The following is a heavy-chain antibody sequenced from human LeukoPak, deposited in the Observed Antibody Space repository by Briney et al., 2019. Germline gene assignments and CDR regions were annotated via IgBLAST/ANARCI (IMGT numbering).Heavy chain of an antibody. D-gene: IGHD6-19*01. Sequence: PGGSLRLSCAASGFTFSSYSMNWVRQAPGKGLEWVSSITSSSSYIYYADPVKGRFTISKDNVKNSLYLQMNRLRAEDTAVYYCARDGSPTSSGWYGPEDYWGQGTLVTVSS. V-gene: IGHV3-21*01. CDR1: GFTFSSYS. CDR2: ITSSSSYI. CDR3: ARDGSPTSSGWYGPEDY. J-gene: IGHJ4*02.